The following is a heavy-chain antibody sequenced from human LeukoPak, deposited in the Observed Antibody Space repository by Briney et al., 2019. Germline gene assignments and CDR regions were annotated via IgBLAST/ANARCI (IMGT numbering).Heavy chain of an antibody. CDR2: IYHSGST. J-gene: IGHJ6*02. CDR3: ARERVSSGWYEGKGYYYGMDV. Sequence: SETLSLTCTVSGGSISSGGYYWSWIRQPPGKGLEWIGYIYHSGSTYYNPSLKSRVTISVDTSKNQFSLKLSSVTAADTAVYYCARERVSSGWYEGKGYYYGMDVWGQGTTVTVSS. CDR1: GGSISSGGYY. V-gene: IGHV4-30-2*01. D-gene: IGHD6-19*01.